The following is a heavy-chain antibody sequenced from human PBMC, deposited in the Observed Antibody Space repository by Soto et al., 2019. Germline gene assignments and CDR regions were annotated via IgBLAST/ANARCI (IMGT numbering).Heavy chain of an antibody. CDR1: GYTFTSYA. CDR3: ARCRPYYDILTGHGGWFDP. CDR2: INAGNGNT. V-gene: IGHV1-3*01. Sequence: ASVKVSCKASGYTFTSYAMHWVRQAPGQRLEWMGWINAGNGNTKYSQKFQGRVTITRDTSASTAYMELSSLRSEDTAVYYCARCRPYYDILTGHGGWFDPWGQGTLVTVSS. J-gene: IGHJ5*02. D-gene: IGHD3-9*01.